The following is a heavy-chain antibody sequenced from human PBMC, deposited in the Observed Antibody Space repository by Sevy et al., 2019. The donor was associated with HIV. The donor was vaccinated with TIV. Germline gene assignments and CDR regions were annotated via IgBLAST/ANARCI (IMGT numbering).Heavy chain of an antibody. J-gene: IGHJ4*02. Sequence: GGSLRLSCAASGFTFSKYSMSWVRQPPGKGLEWVSTLSFGCGEINYADSVKGRFTISRDNSKISVYLQMNNLRPEDTAVCYWAREGCTKPHDYWGQGTLVTVSS. V-gene: IGHV3-23*01. CDR1: GFTFSKYS. CDR3: AREGCTKPHDY. CDR2: LSFGCGEI. D-gene: IGHD2-8*01.